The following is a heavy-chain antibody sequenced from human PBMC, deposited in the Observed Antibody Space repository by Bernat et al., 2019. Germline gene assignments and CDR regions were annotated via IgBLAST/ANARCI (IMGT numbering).Heavy chain of an antibody. CDR1: GFTFSNYA. V-gene: IGHV3-23*01. J-gene: IGHJ1*01. D-gene: IGHD1-26*01. CDR3: ATLTRDIAADGWGRSCQH. CDR2: ISDSGGRT. Sequence: EVQLLDSGGGLVQPGGSLRLSCAGSGFTFSNYAMSWVRQAPGKGPEWVSTISDSGGRTYYADSVKGRFTISRDNSKSTLYLQMNGLRAEDTAVYYCATLTRDIAADGWGRSCQHWGQGTLVTVSS.